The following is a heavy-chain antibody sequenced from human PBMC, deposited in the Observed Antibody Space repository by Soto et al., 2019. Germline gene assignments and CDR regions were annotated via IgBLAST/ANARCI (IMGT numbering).Heavy chain of an antibody. D-gene: IGHD2-15*01. V-gene: IGHV3-33*01. J-gene: IGHJ3*02. CDR2: IWFDGSDK. CDR3: ARLYCKSRRCYSGGAFDI. CDR1: GFTFSTYG. Sequence: GGSLRLSCAASGFTFSTYGMHWVRQAPGKGLEWVALIWFDGSDKYYADSVKGRFTISRDNSKNALYLQMSSLRAEDTAVYYCARLYCKSRRCYSGGAFDIRGQGTVVTVSS.